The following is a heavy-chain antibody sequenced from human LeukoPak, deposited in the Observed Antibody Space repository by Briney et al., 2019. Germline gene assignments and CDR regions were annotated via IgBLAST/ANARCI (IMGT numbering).Heavy chain of an antibody. V-gene: IGHV1-18*01. CDR3: AREGAPNRRYYDFWGGYSSTKYGMDV. Sequence: ASVKVSCKASGYTFTSYGISWVRQAPGQGLEWMGWISAYNGNTNYAQKLQGRVTMTTDTSTSTAYMELRSLRSDDTAVYYCAREGAPNRRYYDFWGGYSSTKYGMDVWGQGTTVTVSS. J-gene: IGHJ6*02. CDR1: GYTFTSYG. D-gene: IGHD3-3*01. CDR2: ISAYNGNT.